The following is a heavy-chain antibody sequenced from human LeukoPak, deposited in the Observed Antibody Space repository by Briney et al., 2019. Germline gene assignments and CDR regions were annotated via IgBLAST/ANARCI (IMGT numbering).Heavy chain of an antibody. D-gene: IGHD6-19*01. J-gene: IGHJ6*02. CDR1: GFTFSNAR. CDR3: AKDSPLYSSGWYNYYYGMDV. V-gene: IGHV3-30*18. CDR2: ISYDGSNK. Sequence: AEPLRLSCAAPGFTFSNARMSWVGQAPGKGLQWVAVISYDGSNKYYADSVKGRFTISRDNSKNTLYLQMNSLRAEDTAVYYCAKDSPLYSSGWYNYYYGMDVWGQGTTVTVSS.